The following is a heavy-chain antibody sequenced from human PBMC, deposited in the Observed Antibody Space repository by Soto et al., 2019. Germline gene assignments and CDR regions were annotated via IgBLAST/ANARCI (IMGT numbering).Heavy chain of an antibody. CDR1: GFNFSNAW. D-gene: IGHD2-2*01. CDR3: TRGYCISTSCYYSDY. CDR2: IRSKAYGGTT. J-gene: IGHJ4*02. V-gene: IGHV3-49*04. Sequence: GGSLRLSCAASGFNFSNAWMSWVRQAPGKGLEWVGFIRSKAYGGTTEYAASVKGRFTISRDDSKSIAYLQMNSLKTEDTAVYYCTRGYCISTSCYYSDYWGQGTLVTVSS.